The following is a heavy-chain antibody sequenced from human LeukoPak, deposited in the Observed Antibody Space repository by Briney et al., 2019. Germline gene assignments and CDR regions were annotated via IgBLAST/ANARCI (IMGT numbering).Heavy chain of an antibody. Sequence: TGGSPRLSCAASGFTFNSYGMHWVRQAPGKGLEWLAFISYDGSNTYYADSVKGRFTVSRDDSKSTLYLQMNSLRADDTAVYYCAKDGSSYYYIYYWGQGTLVTVSS. CDR1: GFTFNSYG. CDR2: ISYDGSNT. D-gene: IGHD3-22*01. CDR3: AKDGSSYYYIYY. J-gene: IGHJ4*02. V-gene: IGHV3-30*02.